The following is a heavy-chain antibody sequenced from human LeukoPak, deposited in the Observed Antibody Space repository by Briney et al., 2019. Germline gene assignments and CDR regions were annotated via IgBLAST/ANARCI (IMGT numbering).Heavy chain of an antibody. CDR2: IRYDGGNK. CDR1: GFTFSNYG. J-gene: IGHJ4*02. Sequence: GGSLRLSCAASGFTFSNYGMHWVRQAPGKGLEWVSFIRYDGGNKYYADSVKGRFTISRDNSKNTLFLQMNSLRTEDTAVYYCAKDLAAYSGYDSADSWGLGTLVTVSS. D-gene: IGHD5-12*01. CDR3: AKDLAAYSGYDSADS. V-gene: IGHV3-30*02.